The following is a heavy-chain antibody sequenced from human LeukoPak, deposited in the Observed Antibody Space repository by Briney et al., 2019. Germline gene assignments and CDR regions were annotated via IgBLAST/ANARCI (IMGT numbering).Heavy chain of an antibody. CDR2: ISAYNGNT. CDR3: AREDKRYDFWSGYYYYYYYMDV. D-gene: IGHD3-3*01. CDR1: GYTFTSYG. Sequence: GASVKVSCKASGYTFTSYGISWVRQAPGQGLEWMGWISAYNGNTNYAQKLQGRVTMTTDTSTSPAYMELRSLRSDDTAVYYCAREDKRYDFWSGYYYYYYYMDVWGKGTTVTVSS. J-gene: IGHJ6*03. V-gene: IGHV1-18*01.